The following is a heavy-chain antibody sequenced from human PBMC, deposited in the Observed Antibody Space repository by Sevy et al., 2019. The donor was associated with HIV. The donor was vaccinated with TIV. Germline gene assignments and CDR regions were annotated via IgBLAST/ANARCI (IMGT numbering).Heavy chain of an antibody. CDR3: ARGKSGYGYALNY. V-gene: IGHV3-66*01. D-gene: IGHD5-18*01. J-gene: IGHJ4*02. CDR1: GFSVNSNY. Sequence: GGSLRLSCAASGFSVNSNYMTWVHQAPGKGLEGVSVIYSDETTYHADSVKDRFTISRDNSKNMLYLQMSSLRAEDTAIYYCARGKSGYGYALNYWGQGTLVTVS. CDR2: IYSDETT.